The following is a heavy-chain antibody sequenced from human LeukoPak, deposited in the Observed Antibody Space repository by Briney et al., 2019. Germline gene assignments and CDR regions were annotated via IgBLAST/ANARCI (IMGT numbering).Heavy chain of an antibody. V-gene: IGHV3-21*01. CDR1: GFTFSSYS. D-gene: IGHD2-21*02. J-gene: IGHJ4*02. CDR2: ISSSNSYI. CDR3: ARGVLTAYAAFDF. Sequence: GGSLRLSCAASGFTFSSYSMNWVRQAPGKGLEWVSSISSSNSYIYYADSVKGRFTISRDNAKNSLYLQMNSLRVEDTAVYYCARGVLTAYAAFDFWGQGTLVTVSS.